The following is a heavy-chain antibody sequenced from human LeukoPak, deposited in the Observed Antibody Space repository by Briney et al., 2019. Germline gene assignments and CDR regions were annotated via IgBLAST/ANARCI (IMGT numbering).Heavy chain of an antibody. Sequence: SETLSLTCTVSGGSISSYYWSWIRQPAGKGLEWVGRIYSTGSTNYNPSLKSRVTMSVDTSKNQFSLRLRSVTAADTAVYYCARQIASAGTAGFDFWGQGALVTVSS. J-gene: IGHJ4*02. CDR1: GGSISSYY. CDR2: IYSTGST. V-gene: IGHV4-4*07. CDR3: ARQIASAGTAGFDF. D-gene: IGHD6-13*01.